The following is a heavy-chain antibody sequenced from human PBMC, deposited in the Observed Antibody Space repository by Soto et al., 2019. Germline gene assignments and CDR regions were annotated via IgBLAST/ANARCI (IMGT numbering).Heavy chain of an antibody. Sequence: SETLSLTCTVSGGSLTKYYWSWIRQPAGKGLEWIGRISTSGNVVSKASLRSRLTMSVDTSKNQFSLRLTSVTAADTDVYYCARDNKDFWSLYPMDFDYWGKGDMVTVS. V-gene: IGHV4-4*07. CDR1: GGSLTKYY. CDR2: ISTSGNV. D-gene: IGHD3-3*01. CDR3: ARDNKDFWSLYPMDFDY. J-gene: IGHJ4*02.